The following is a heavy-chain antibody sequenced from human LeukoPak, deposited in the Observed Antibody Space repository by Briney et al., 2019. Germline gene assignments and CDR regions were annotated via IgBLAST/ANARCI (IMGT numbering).Heavy chain of an antibody. CDR3: AKSKSPYPMDYIFDF. V-gene: IGHV3-30*18. D-gene: IGHD4-11*01. Sequence: PGGSPRLSCAASGFSFSSYGMHWVRQAPGKGLEWVAVISNDGSIIKYGDSVKGRFTISRDNSKNTLYAQMNSLRTDDAAVYYCAKSKSPYPMDYIFDFWGQGTLVTVSS. CDR1: GFSFSSYG. CDR2: ISNDGSII. J-gene: IGHJ4*02.